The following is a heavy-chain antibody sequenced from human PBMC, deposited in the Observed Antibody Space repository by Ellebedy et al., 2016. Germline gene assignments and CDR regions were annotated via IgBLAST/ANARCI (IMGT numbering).Heavy chain of an antibody. CDR2: IKSDGIST. J-gene: IGHJ4*02. CDR3: VRDNYWSVDY. Sequence: GESLKISCAASGFTFSDTWMHWVRHRPGKGLVWVSRIKSDGISTAYADSVKGRFTISRDNAKNTLYLQMNSLRVEDTAVYYCVRDNYWSVDYWGQGSLVTVSS. V-gene: IGHV3-74*03. D-gene: IGHD2-8*02. CDR1: GFTFSDTW.